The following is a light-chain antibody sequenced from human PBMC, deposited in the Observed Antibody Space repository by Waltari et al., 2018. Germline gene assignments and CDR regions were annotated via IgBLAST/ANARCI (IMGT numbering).Light chain of an antibody. J-gene: IGKJ2*01. V-gene: IGKV3-15*01. CDR2: DAS. Sequence: EIVMTQSPATLSMSPGERPTLSCRASRYVGTSLAWYQQKPGQAPRLLIYDASARATGIPARFSGSGSGTEFTLTISSLQSEDFVVYYCQQYNYWPPAYSFGQGTKLEIK. CDR3: QQYNYWPPAYS. CDR1: RYVGTS.